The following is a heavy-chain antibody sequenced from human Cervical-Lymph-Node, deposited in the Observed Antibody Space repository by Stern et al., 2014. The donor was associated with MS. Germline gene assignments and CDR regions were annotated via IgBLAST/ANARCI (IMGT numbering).Heavy chain of an antibody. CDR3: ARDRGGSYSDY. CDR2: ISSSSSYI. CDR1: GFTFSSYS. J-gene: IGHJ4*02. V-gene: IGHV3-21*01. D-gene: IGHD1-26*01. Sequence: EVQLVESGGGLVKPGGSLRLSCAASGFTFSSYSMNWVRQAPGKGLDWVSSISSSSSYIYYADSVKCRFTISRDNAKNSLYLQMNSLRAEDTAVYYCARDRGGSYSDYWGQGTLVTVSS.